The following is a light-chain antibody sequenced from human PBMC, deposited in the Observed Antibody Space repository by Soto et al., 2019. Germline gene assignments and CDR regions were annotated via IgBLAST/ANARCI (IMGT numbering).Light chain of an antibody. Sequence: EIVLTQSPGTLSVSPGERAALSCRASQSVRSDFLAWYQQKPGQAPRLLIYGAASRATGIPDRFSGSGSGTDFTLTISILEPEDFAIYYCQQYGSSPYTFGQGTKLEI. CDR2: GAA. V-gene: IGKV3-20*01. CDR1: QSVRSDF. J-gene: IGKJ2*01. CDR3: QQYGSSPYT.